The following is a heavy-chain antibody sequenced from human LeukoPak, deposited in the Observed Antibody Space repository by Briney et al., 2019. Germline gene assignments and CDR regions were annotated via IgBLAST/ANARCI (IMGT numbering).Heavy chain of an antibody. Sequence: PGGSLRLSCAASGFTFDDYAMHWVRQAPGKGLEWVSGISWNSGSIGYADSVKGRFTISRDNAKNSLNLQMNSLRAEDMALYYCAKALSPDSSGYDDAFDIWGQGTMVTVSS. V-gene: IGHV3-9*03. CDR1: GFTFDDYA. D-gene: IGHD3-22*01. CDR2: ISWNSGSI. J-gene: IGHJ3*02. CDR3: AKALSPDSSGYDDAFDI.